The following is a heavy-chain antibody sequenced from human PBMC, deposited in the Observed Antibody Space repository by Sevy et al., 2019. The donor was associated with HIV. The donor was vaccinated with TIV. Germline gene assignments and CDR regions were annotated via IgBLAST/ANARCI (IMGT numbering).Heavy chain of an antibody. V-gene: IGHV3-23*01. CDR1: GFTFSKYS. J-gene: IGHJ4*02. CDR2: LSFGCGEI. Sequence: GGSLRLSCAASGFTFSKYSMSWVRQPPGKGLEWVSTLSFGCGEINYADSVKGRFTIYRDNSKSSVYLQMNNLRPEDKAVYYCAREGCTKPHDYWGQGTLVTVSS. D-gene: IGHD2-8*01. CDR3: AREGCTKPHDY.